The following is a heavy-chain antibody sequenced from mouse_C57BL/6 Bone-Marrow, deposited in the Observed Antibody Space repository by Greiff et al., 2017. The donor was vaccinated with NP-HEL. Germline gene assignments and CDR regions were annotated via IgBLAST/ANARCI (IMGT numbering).Heavy chain of an antibody. Sequence: EVQLQQSGAELVRPGASVKLSCTASGFNIKDDYMHWVKQRPEQGLEWIGWIDPENGDTEYASKFQGKATITAETSSNTAYLQLSSLTSEDTAVYYCTTGRATMVTTVDYWGQGTTLTVSS. CDR1: GFNIKDDY. D-gene: IGHD2-2*01. CDR3: TTGRATMVTTVDY. J-gene: IGHJ2*01. CDR2: IDPENGDT. V-gene: IGHV14-4*01.